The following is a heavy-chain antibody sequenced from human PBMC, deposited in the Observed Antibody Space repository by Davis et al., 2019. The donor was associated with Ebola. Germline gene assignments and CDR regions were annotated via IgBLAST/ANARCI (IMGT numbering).Heavy chain of an antibody. CDR3: APRLRAQQLVPFDY. J-gene: IGHJ4*02. Sequence: GESLKISCSASGFIFSTYVMSWVRQAPGKGLEWVSTYGTSADTYYADSVKGRFTISRDNSKNTLYLQMNGLRVEDTAIYYCAPRLRAQQLVPFDYWGQGTLVTVSS. CDR1: GFIFSTYV. CDR2: GTSADT. D-gene: IGHD6-13*01. V-gene: IGHV3-23*01.